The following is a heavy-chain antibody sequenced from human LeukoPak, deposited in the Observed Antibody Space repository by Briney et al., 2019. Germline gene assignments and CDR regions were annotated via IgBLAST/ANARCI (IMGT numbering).Heavy chain of an antibody. V-gene: IGHV3-33*01. D-gene: IGHD3-3*01. CDR2: IWYDGSRK. Sequence: PGGSLRLSCAASGFTFSNHCIHWVRQAPGKGLEWVAVIWYDGSRKYYGDSVKGRFTISRDNSKNTLYLEMNSLRVEDTAVYYCARDVSGSYFDFWGHGTLVTVSS. CDR3: ARDVSGSYFDF. J-gene: IGHJ4*03. CDR1: GFTFSNHC.